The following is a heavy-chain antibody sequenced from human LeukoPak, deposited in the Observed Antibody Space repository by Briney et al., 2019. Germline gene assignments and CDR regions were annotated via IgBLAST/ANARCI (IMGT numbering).Heavy chain of an antibody. CDR2: ISTSSSYI. CDR1: GFTFSSYE. V-gene: IGHV3-21*01. D-gene: IGHD3-10*01. CDR3: TRDPHGSGSY. J-gene: IGHJ4*02. Sequence: GGSLRLSCAASGFTFSSYELNWVRQAPGKGLEWVSSISTSSSYIYYADSVKGRFTISRDNARKSLYLQMNSLRDEDTAVYYCTRDPHGSGSYWGQGTQVTVSS.